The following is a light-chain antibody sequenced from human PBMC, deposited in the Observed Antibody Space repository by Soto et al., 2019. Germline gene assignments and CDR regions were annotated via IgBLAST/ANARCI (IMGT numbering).Light chain of an antibody. J-gene: IGKJ3*01. CDR2: GAS. V-gene: IGKV1-12*01. Sequence: DIQMTQSPSYVSASVGDRVTVACGASRNISSWLAWYQVRPGKAPNLLIYGASTLQSGAPSRFSDSGSGTDFTLTIVNLQPEDFATYYCQQGHHFPFTFGPGTKIDIK. CDR1: RNISSW. CDR3: QQGHHFPFT.